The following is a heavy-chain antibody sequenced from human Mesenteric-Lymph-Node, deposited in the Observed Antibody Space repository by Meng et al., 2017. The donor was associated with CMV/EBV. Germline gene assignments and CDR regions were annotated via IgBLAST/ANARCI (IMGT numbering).Heavy chain of an antibody. CDR2: IKHDVSEK. V-gene: IGHV3-7*01. D-gene: IGHD3-10*01. Sequence: ETLSLTCTVSGYSISSGYYWGWIRQAPGKGLEWVANIKHDVSEKYYVDSVKGRFTISRDNAKNSLYLHMNSLRAEDTAVYYCARGRELGLNWFDPWGQGTLVTVSS. CDR3: ARGRELGLNWFDP. J-gene: IGHJ5*02. CDR1: GYSISSGYY.